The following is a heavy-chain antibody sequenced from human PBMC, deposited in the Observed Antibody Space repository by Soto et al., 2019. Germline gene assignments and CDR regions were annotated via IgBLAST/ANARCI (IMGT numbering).Heavy chain of an antibody. CDR2: INHSGST. J-gene: IGHJ6*03. CDR1: GGSFSGYY. V-gene: IGHV4-34*01. D-gene: IGHD2-2*01. Sequence: SETLSLTCAVYGGSFSGYYWSWIRQPPGKGLEWIGEINHSGSTNYNPSLKSRVTISVDTSKNQFSLKLSSVTAADTAVYYCARMGGLYCSSTSCYGANYYYYMDVWGKGTTVTVSS. CDR3: ARMGGLYCSSTSCYGANYYYYMDV.